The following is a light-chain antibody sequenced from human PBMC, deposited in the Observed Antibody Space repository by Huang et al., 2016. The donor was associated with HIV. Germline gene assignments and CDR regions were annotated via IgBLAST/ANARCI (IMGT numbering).Light chain of an antibody. V-gene: IGKV1-33*01. CDR2: DVS. CDR1: HDIGNF. J-gene: IGKJ2*01. Sequence: DIQMTQSPPSLSVSVGDRVTITCQASHDIGNFLNWYQEKPGKAPKLLIYDVSNLETGVPSRFRGSGSGTHFTFTISSLQPEDIATYYCQQYDILPPGYTFGQGTKMEIK. CDR3: QQYDILPPGYT.